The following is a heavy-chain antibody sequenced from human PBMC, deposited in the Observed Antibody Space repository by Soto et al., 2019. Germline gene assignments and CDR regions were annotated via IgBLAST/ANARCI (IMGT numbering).Heavy chain of an antibody. Sequence: SQTLSLTCAISGDSVSSNSAAWNWIRQSPSRGLEWLGRTYYRSKWYNDYAVSVKSRITINPDTSKNQFSLQLNSVTPEDTAVYYCATGLDAVPKLRYSYYYGMDVWGQGTTVTVSS. D-gene: IGHD6-19*01. CDR1: GDSVSSNSAA. CDR2: TYYRSKWYN. CDR3: ATGLDAVPKLRYSYYYGMDV. V-gene: IGHV6-1*01. J-gene: IGHJ6*02.